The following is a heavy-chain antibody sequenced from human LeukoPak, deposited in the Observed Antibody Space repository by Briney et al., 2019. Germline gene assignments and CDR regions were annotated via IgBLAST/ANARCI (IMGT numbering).Heavy chain of an antibody. CDR1: GYSISSGYY. D-gene: IGHD4-11*01. J-gene: IGHJ6*03. V-gene: IGHV4-61*02. Sequence: SETLSLTCAVSGYSISSGYYWSWIRQPAGKGLEWIGRIYTSGSTNYNPSLKSRVTISVDTSKNQFSLKLSSVTAADTAVYYCARDTQSVRTVTTSWYMDVWGKGTTVTVSS. CDR2: IYTSGST. CDR3: ARDTQSVRTVTTSWYMDV.